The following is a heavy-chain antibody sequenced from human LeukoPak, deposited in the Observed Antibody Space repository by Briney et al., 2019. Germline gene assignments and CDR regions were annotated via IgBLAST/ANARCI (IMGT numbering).Heavy chain of an antibody. Sequence: GGSLRLSCAASGFTFSSYWMHWVRHAPGKGLVWVSRINSDGSSTSYADSVKGRFTISRENAKNTLYLQMDSLRAEDTAVYYCAHYDSSAYHAFDIWGQGTMVTVSS. CDR1: GFTFSSYW. CDR2: INSDGSST. J-gene: IGHJ3*02. D-gene: IGHD3-22*01. V-gene: IGHV3-74*01. CDR3: AHYDSSAYHAFDI.